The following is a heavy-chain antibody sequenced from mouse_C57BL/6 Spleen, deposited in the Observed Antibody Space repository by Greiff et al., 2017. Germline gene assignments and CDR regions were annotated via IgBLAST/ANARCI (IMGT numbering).Heavy chain of an antibody. CDR1: GYAFSSYW. CDR2: IYPGDGDT. Sequence: QVQLQQSGAELVKPGASVKISCKASGYAFSSYWMNWVQQRPGKGLEWIGQIYPGDGDTNYNGKFKGKATLTADKSSSTAYMQLSSLTSEDSAVXLCAQGRRQNAMDYWGQGTSVTVSS. V-gene: IGHV1-80*01. D-gene: IGHD3-2*01. J-gene: IGHJ4*01. CDR3: AQGRRQNAMDY.